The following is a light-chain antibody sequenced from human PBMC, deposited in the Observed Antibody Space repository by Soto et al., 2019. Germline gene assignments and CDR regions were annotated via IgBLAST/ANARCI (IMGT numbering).Light chain of an antibody. V-gene: IGLV2-14*01. Sequence: QSALTQPASVSGSPGQAITISCTGTSSDVGGYNYVSWYQQHPGKAPKLMIYDVSNRPSGVSNRLSGSKSGNTASLTSSGLQAEDEADYYCSSYTSSSTYVFGTGTKLTVL. J-gene: IGLJ1*01. CDR2: DVS. CDR3: SSYTSSSTYV. CDR1: SSDVGGYNY.